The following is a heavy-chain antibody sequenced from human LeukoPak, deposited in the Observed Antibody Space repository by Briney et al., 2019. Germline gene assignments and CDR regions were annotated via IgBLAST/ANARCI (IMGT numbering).Heavy chain of an antibody. D-gene: IGHD3-10*01. Sequence: SEILSLTCTVSGDSISSTSYFWGWIRQPPGKGLEWIGSIYNSGRSHYNPSLKSRVTISVDTSKNQFSLKLSSVTAADTAMYFCSREQIRGSGSYYYNLFDPWGQGALVTVSS. V-gene: IGHV4-39*07. CDR3: SREQIRGSGSYYYNLFDP. CDR2: IYNSGRS. J-gene: IGHJ5*02. CDR1: GDSISSTSYF.